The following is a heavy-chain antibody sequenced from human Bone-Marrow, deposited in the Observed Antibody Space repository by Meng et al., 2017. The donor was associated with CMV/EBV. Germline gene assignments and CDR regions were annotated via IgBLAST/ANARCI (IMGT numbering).Heavy chain of an antibody. V-gene: IGHV4-59*08. CDR1: GGSISSYY. Sequence: SETLSLTCTVSGGSISSYYWSWIRQPPGKGLEWIGYIYYSGSTNYNPSLKSRVTISVDTSKNQFSLKLSSVTAADTAVYYCARYYYDSSGYSTYFDYWGQGTLVTVSS. CDR3: ARYYYDSSGYSTYFDY. D-gene: IGHD3-22*01. CDR2: IYYSGST. J-gene: IGHJ4*02.